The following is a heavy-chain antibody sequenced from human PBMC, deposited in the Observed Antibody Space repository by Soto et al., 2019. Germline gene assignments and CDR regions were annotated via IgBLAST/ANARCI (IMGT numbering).Heavy chain of an antibody. Sequence: ASVKVSCKASGGTFSSYAISWVRQAPGQGLEWMGGIIPILGIANYAQKFQGRVTITADKSTSTAYMELSSLRSEDTAVYYCARDHGHLTTVTTSGSYYYYYGMDVWGQGTMVTVSS. V-gene: IGHV1-69*10. CDR1: GGTFSSYA. CDR3: ARDHGHLTTVTTSGSYYYYYGMDV. CDR2: IIPILGIA. D-gene: IGHD4-17*01. J-gene: IGHJ6*02.